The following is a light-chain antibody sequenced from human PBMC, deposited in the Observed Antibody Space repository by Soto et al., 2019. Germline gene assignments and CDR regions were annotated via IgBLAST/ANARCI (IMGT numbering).Light chain of an antibody. J-gene: IGLJ2*01. CDR2: DVS. V-gene: IGLV2-14*01. CDR1: SSDVGGYNY. CDR3: SAFTGSSTRVV. Sequence: QSALTQPASVSGSPGQSITISCTGTSSDVGGYNYVSWYQQHPGKAPKLMISDVSNRPSGVSNRFSGSKSGNTASLTISGLQAEDEADYYCSAFTGSSTRVVFGGGTKLTV.